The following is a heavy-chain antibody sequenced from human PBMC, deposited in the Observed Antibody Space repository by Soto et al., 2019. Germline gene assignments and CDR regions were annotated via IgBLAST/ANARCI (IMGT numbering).Heavy chain of an antibody. D-gene: IGHD4-17*01. J-gene: IGHJ6*04. CDR2: ISHSGTT. Sequence: TLSLTCLVSGFPISSTYSWGWIRQPPGKGLEWIGSISHSGTTSYSPSLTSRVSISVDTSKNQVSLKLTSVTAADTAVYFCARVTMVIRDSDHFGVDVSGNGTTVTVSS. CDR3: ARVTMVIRDSDHFGVDV. CDR1: GFPISSTYS. V-gene: IGHV4-38-2*02.